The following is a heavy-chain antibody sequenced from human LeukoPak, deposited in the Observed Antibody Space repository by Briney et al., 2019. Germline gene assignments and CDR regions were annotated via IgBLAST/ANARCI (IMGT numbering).Heavy chain of an antibody. V-gene: IGHV1-2*02. CDR2: INPNSGGT. CDR1: GYTFTSYY. D-gene: IGHD3-16*01. CDR3: ARALSLSYGMDV. J-gene: IGHJ6*02. Sequence: ASVKVSCKASGYTFTSYYMHWVRQAPGQGLEWMGWINPNSGGTNYAQKFQGRVTMTRDTSISTAYMELSRLRSDDTAVYYCARALSLSYGMDVWGQGTTVTVSS.